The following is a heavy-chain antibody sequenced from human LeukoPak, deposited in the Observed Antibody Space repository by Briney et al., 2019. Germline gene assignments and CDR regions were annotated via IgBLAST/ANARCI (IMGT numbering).Heavy chain of an antibody. CDR3: ASSRYYDFWSGYYTFDY. CDR2: VWYDGRNR. V-gene: IGHV3-33*01. CDR1: GYTFSRHG. Sequence: QSGGSLRLSCAASGYTFSRHGIHWVRQAPGKGLEWVAVVWYDGRNRDYADSVKGRFTISRDNAKNSLYLQMNSLRAEDTAVYYCASSRYYDFWSGYYTFDYWGQGTLVTVSS. D-gene: IGHD3-3*01. J-gene: IGHJ4*02.